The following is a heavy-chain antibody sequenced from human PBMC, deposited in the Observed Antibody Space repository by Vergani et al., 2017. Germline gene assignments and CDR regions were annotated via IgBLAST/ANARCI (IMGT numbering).Heavy chain of an antibody. J-gene: IGHJ4*02. V-gene: IGHV3-48*04. CDR1: GFTFSSYS. CDR2: ISSSSSTI. Sequence: EVQLVESGGGLVQPGGSLRLSCAASGFTFSSYSLNWVRQAPGKGLGWVSYISSSSSTIYYADSVKGRFTISRDNAKNSLYLQMNSLRAEDTAVYYCARDRNKVVVVPAAMAWGYWGQGTLVTVSS. CDR3: ARDRNKVVVVPAAMAWGY. D-gene: IGHD2-2*01.